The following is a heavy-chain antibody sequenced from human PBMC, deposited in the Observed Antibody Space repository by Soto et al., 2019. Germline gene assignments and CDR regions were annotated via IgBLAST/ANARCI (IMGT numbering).Heavy chain of an antibody. CDR3: ARYIRGPTVFYFDF. CDR2: IPYNADHT. CDR1: GFTFSSYA. D-gene: IGHD5-18*01. J-gene: IGHJ4*02. V-gene: IGHV3-23*01. Sequence: QPGGSLRLSCAASGFTFSSYAMTWVRQAPGKGLEWVSMIPYNADHTYYADSVKGRFTISRDNSKDTVHLQMNSLRAEDTAVYYCARYIRGPTVFYFDFWGPGVLVTVSS.